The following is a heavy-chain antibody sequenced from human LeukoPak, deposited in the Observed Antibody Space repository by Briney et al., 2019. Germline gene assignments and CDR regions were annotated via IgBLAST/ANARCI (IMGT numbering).Heavy chain of an antibody. CDR1: GFTFRKYS. D-gene: IGHD2-21*01. CDR2: INRNGGIK. V-gene: IGHV3-64*01. Sequence: GGSLTLSCAASGFTFRKYSLHWVRQAPGKGLEYVSGINRNGGIKSYRNPVKGRFTISRDNSKNSMYLQMGSLRAEDMAVYSCARETSYNSGDYAFDIWGQGTMVTVSS. CDR3: ARETSYNSGDYAFDI. J-gene: IGHJ3*02.